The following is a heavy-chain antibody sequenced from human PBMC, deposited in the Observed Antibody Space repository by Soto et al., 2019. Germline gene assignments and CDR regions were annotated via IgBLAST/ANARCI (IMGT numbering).Heavy chain of an antibody. CDR2: ISGSGGST. Sequence: GGSLRLSCAASGFTFSSYAMSWVRQAPGKGLEWVSAISGSGGSTYYADSVKGRFTISRDNSKNTLYLQMNSLRAEDTAVYYCATIGIQLWLQQDPDFDYWGQGTLVTVSS. CDR3: ATIGIQLWLQQDPDFDY. V-gene: IGHV3-23*01. D-gene: IGHD5-18*01. CDR1: GFTFSSYA. J-gene: IGHJ4*02.